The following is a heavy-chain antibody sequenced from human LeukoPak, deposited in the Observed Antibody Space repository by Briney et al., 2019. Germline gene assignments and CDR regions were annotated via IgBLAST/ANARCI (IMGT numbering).Heavy chain of an antibody. CDR1: GGSISGYY. Sequence: SETLSLTCTVSGGSISGYYWSWIRQPPGKGLEWIGYIYYSGSTNYNPSLKSRVTISVDTSKNQFSLMLSSVTAADTALYYCARHMAGGAFDIWGQGTMVTVSS. CDR3: ARHMAGGAFDI. V-gene: IGHV4-59*08. CDR2: IYYSGST. J-gene: IGHJ3*02. D-gene: IGHD6-19*01.